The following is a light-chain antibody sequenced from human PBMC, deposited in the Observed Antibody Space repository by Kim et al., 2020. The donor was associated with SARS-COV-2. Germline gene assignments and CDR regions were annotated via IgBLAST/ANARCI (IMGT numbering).Light chain of an antibody. V-gene: IGLV3-19*01. Sequence: SSVLTQDPAVSVALGQTVRITCQGDSLRSYYATWYQQKPGQAPILVISGKNNRPSGIPDRFSGSSSGNTASLTITGTQAGDEADYYCNSRDSNDNVVFGGGTQLTVL. J-gene: IGLJ2*01. CDR3: NSRDSNDNVV. CDR2: GKN. CDR1: SLRSYY.